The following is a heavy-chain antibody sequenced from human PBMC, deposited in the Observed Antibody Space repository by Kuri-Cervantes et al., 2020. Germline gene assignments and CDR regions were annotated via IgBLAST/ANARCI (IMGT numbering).Heavy chain of an antibody. J-gene: IGHJ6*02. D-gene: IGHD5-24*01. Sequence: GGSLRLSCAASGFTFSSYGMHWVRQAPGKGLEWVAVISYDGSNKYYADSVKGRFTISRDNSKNTLYLQMNSLRAEDTAVYYCARDRRSRYYYYYYGMGVWGQGTTVTVSS. CDR3: ARDRRSRYYYYYYGMGV. V-gene: IGHV3-30*03. CDR2: ISYDGSNK. CDR1: GFTFSSYG.